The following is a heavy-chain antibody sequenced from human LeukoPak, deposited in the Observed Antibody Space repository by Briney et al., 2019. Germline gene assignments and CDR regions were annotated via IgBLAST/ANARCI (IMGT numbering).Heavy chain of an antibody. V-gene: IGHV3-23*01. D-gene: IGHD3-22*01. CDR3: AKDGPDSSGYYMVRFLDY. CDR2: ISGSGRT. Sequence: GGSLRLSCAASGFTFSSYSMNWVRQAPGKGLEWVSSISGSGRTYYADSVKGRFTISRDNSKNTLYLQMNSLRAEDTAVYYCAKDGPDSSGYYMVRFLDYWGQGTLVTVSS. J-gene: IGHJ4*02. CDR1: GFTFSSYS.